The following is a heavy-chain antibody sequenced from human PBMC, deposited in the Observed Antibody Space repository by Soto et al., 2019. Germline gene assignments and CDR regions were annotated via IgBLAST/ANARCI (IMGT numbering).Heavy chain of an antibody. J-gene: IGHJ4*02. D-gene: IGHD1-26*01. CDR3: AGDIRSGSYRFDY. Sequence: PSETLSLTCTVSGGSISSYYWSWIRQPPGKGLEWIGYIYDSGSTLYNPFLKSRVTISVDRPNNQFSLKLRSVTAADTAIYFCAGDIRSGSYRFDYWGQGTLVTVSS. V-gene: IGHV4-59*08. CDR2: IYDSGST. CDR1: GGSISSYY.